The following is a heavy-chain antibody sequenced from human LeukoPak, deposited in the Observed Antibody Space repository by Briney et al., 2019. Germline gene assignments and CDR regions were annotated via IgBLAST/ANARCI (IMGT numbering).Heavy chain of an antibody. V-gene: IGHV4-34*01. CDR3: ARAPAAGDDWFDP. Sequence: PSETLSLTCAVYGGSFSGYYWSWIRQPPGKGLEWIGEINHSGSTNYNPSLKSRVTRSVDPTKNQFSLKLSSVTAADTAVYYCARAPAAGDDWFDPWGQGTLVTVSS. D-gene: IGHD6-13*01. J-gene: IGHJ5*02. CDR1: GGSFSGYY. CDR2: INHSGST.